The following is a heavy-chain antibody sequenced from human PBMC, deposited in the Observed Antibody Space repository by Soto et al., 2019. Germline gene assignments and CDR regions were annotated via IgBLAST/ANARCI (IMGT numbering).Heavy chain of an antibody. CDR2: INEDESNT. V-gene: IGHV3-74*01. CDR1: GFTFSNYW. CDR3: ARGLFLDY. J-gene: IGHJ4*02. D-gene: IGHD3-3*01. Sequence: EVQLVESGGGLVQPGGSLRLSCATSGFTFSNYWMHWVRQAPGKGPVWVSRINEDESNTNYADSVKGRFTISRDTAKNTLYLQMNSLRDEDTAVYYCARGLFLDYWGQGTRVTVSS.